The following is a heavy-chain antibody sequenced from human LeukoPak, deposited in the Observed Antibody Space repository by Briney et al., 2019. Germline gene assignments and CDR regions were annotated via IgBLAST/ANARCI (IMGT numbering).Heavy chain of an antibody. J-gene: IGHJ4*02. Sequence: SETLSLTCTVSGGSISSYYWSWIRQPTGKGLEWIGYIYYSGSTNYNPSLKSRVTISVDTSKNQFSLKLSSVTAADTALYYCAKHYMGSSYNHGLDCWGQGTLVTVSS. D-gene: IGHD3-10*01. CDR1: GGSISSYY. CDR3: AKHYMGSSYNHGLDC. CDR2: IYYSGST. V-gene: IGHV4-59*08.